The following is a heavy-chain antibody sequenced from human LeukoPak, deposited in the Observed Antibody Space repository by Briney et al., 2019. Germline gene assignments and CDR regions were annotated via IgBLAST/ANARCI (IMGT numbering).Heavy chain of an antibody. V-gene: IGHV3-33*08. CDR2: IWYDGSNK. J-gene: IGHJ4*02. CDR1: GFIFRNYW. D-gene: IGHD3-10*01. CDR3: VGGSGRFDY. Sequence: GGSLRLSCVASGFIFRNYWMSWVRQAPGKGLEWVAVIWYDGSNKYYADSVKGRFTISRDNSKNTLYLQMNSLRAEDTAVYYCVGGSGRFDYWGRGTLVTVSS.